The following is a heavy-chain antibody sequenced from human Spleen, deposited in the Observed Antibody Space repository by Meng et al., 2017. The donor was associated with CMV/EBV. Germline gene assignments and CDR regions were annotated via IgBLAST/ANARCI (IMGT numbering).Heavy chain of an antibody. CDR3: ARFGLGNRIPAAWGMDV. CDR1: GGSISSGDYY. J-gene: IGHJ6*02. Sequence: SETLSLTCTVSGGSISSGDYYWSWLRQPPGKGLEWIGEINHSGSTNYNPSLKSRVTISVATSKNQFSLRLSSVTAADTAVYYCARFGLGNRIPAAWGMDVWGQGTTVTVSS. CDR2: INHSGST. D-gene: IGHD2-2*01. V-gene: IGHV4-39*07.